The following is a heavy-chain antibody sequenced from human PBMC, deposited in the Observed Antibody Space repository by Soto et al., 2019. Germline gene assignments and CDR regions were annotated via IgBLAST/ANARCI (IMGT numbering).Heavy chain of an antibody. Sequence: GASVKVSCKASGGTFSSYTISWVRQAPGQGLEWMGRIIPILGIANYAQKFQGRVTITADKSTSTAYMELSSLRSEDTAVYYCARDLGYCSSPTTYCYYYMDVWGKGTTVTVSS. V-gene: IGHV1-69*04. CDR3: ARDLGYCSSPTTYCYYYMDV. CDR1: GGTFSSYT. J-gene: IGHJ6*03. CDR2: IIPILGIA. D-gene: IGHD2-2*01.